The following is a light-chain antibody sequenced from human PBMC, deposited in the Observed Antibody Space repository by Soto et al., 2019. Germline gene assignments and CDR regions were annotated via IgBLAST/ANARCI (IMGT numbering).Light chain of an antibody. J-gene: IGKJ4*01. CDR1: QSVSSN. CDR2: GAS. CDR3: QQYDNWPPLT. V-gene: IGKV3-15*01. Sequence: EIVMTQSPATLSVSPGERATLSCRASQSVSSNLAWYQQKPGQAPRLLIYGASTRGTGSPARFSGSGSGTEFTLTISSLQSEDFAVYYCQQYDNWPPLTFGGGTKVEIK.